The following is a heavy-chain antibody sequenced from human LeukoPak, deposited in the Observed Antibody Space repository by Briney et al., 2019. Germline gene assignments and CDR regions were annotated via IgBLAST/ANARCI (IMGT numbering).Heavy chain of an antibody. V-gene: IGHV3-7*01. Sequence: GGSLRLSCAASGFTVSSNYMSWVRQAPGKGLEWVANIKVDGSEKHYVDSVKGRFTISRDNAKNSLYLQMNSLRAEDTAVYYCAREIPGGAIHLDHWGQGTRVTVSS. CDR2: IKVDGSEK. J-gene: IGHJ4*02. D-gene: IGHD3-16*01. CDR3: AREIPGGAIHLDH. CDR1: GFTVSSNY.